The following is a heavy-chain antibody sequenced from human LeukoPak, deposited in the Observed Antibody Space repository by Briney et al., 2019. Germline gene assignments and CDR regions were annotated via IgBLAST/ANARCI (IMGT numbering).Heavy chain of an antibody. V-gene: IGHV4-39*07. D-gene: IGHD4-17*01. CDR2: IYYSGST. Sequence: PSETLSLTCTVSGGSISSSSYYWGWIRQPPGKGLEWIGSIYYSGSTYYNPSLKSRVTISVDTSKNQFSLKLSSVTAADTAVYYCARELWNDYGDYDAAPGAFDIWGQGTMVTVSS. CDR3: ARELWNDYGDYDAAPGAFDI. CDR1: GGSISSSSYY. J-gene: IGHJ3*02.